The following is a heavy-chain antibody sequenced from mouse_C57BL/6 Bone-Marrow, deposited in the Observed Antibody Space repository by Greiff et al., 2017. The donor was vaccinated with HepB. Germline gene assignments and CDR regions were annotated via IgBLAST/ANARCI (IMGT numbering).Heavy chain of an antibody. CDR3: ARRGYYYGSSYRYFDV. V-gene: IGHV5-17*01. D-gene: IGHD1-1*01. J-gene: IGHJ1*03. CDR2: ISSGSSTI. Sequence: EVQGVESGGGLVKPGGSLKLSCAASGFTFSDYGMHWVRQAPEKGLEWVAYISSGSSTIYYADTVKGRFTISRDNAKNTLFLQMTSLRSEDTAMYYCARRGYYYGSSYRYFDVWGTGTTVTVSS. CDR1: GFTFSDYG.